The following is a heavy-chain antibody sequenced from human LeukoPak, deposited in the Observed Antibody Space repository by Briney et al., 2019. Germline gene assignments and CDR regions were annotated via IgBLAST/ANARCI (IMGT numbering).Heavy chain of an antibody. V-gene: IGHV1-2*02. CDR1: GYTFTGYY. CDR2: INPNSGGT. J-gene: IGHJ6*01. Sequence: ASVPVSCKASGYTFTGYYMHWVRQAPGQGLEWMGWINPNSGGTNYAQKLQVRLTMTRDTSISTAYMELSRLRSDDTAVYYCARVGRHYYYGMDVWGQRPTVTVSS. CDR3: ARVGRHYYYGMDV.